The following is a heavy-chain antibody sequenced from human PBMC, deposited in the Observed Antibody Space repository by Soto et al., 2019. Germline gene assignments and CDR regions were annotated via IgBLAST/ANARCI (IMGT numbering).Heavy chain of an antibody. CDR2: VYYSGTT. Sequence: SETLSLSCTVSGASINNNDYYWSWIRQTPGKGLEWIGYVYYSGTTDYIPSLKSRLSMSIDKSQNQFTLKLNSVTAADTATYYCARMSYFYDKWYFDLWGRGTLVTVSS. D-gene: IGHD3-22*01. V-gene: IGHV4-30-4*01. CDR3: ARMSYFYDKWYFDL. J-gene: IGHJ2*01. CDR1: GASINNNDYY.